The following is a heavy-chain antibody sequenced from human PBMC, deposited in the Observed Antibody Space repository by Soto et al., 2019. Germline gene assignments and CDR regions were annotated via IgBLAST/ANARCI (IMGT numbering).Heavy chain of an antibody. Sequence: GASVKVSCKTSGYRFNDFYMHWVRQAPGQGLEWLGWINPNNGDTNYAQNFHGRVTLTGDTSINTTYMQLSSLASGGTAIYYCARDLRGYSNWFHPWGQGTLVTVSA. V-gene: IGHV1-2*02. J-gene: IGHJ5*02. CDR1: GYRFNDFY. D-gene: IGHD3-22*01. CDR2: INPNNGDT. CDR3: ARDLRGYSNWFHP.